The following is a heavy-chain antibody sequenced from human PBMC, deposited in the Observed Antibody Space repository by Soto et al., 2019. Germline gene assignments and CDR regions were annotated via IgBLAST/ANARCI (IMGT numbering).Heavy chain of an antibody. CDR2: IIPILGIA. V-gene: IGHV1-69*02. D-gene: IGHD6-13*01. CDR1: GGTFSSYT. J-gene: IGHJ4*02. Sequence: QVQLVQSGAEVKKPGSSVKVSCKASGGTFSSYTISWVRQAPGQGLEWMGRIIPILGIANYAQKFQGRVTITADKSTSTAYMELSSLRSEDTAVYYCADIGNRQLDWDYWGQGTLVTVSS. CDR3: ADIGNRQLDWDY.